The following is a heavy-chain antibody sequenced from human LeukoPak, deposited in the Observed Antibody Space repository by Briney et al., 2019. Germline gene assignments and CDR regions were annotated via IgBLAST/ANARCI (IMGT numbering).Heavy chain of an antibody. CDR2: INHSGST. CDR1: GFTFYDYY. D-gene: IGHD6-19*01. J-gene: IGHJ6*02. Sequence: GSLRLSCVASGFTFYDYYMIWIRQPPGKGLEWIGEINHSGSTNYNPSLKSRVTISVDTSKNQFSLKLSSVTAADTAVYYCARVGSAVAGIPYYYGMDVWGQGTTVTVSS. V-gene: IGHV4-34*01. CDR3: ARVGSAVAGIPYYYGMDV.